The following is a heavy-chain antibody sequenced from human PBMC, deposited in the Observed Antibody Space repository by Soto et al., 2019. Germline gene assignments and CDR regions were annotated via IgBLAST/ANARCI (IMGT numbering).Heavy chain of an antibody. V-gene: IGHV1-69*13. CDR3: ARVKAARLWCFDY. CDR1: GGTFSSYA. CDR2: IIPIFGTA. D-gene: IGHD6-6*01. J-gene: IGHJ4*02. Sequence: ASVKVSCKASGGTFSSYAISWVRQAPGQGLEWMGGIIPIFGTANYAQKFQGRVTITADESTSTAYMELSSLRSEDTAVYYCARVKAARLWCFDYWGQGTLVTVSS.